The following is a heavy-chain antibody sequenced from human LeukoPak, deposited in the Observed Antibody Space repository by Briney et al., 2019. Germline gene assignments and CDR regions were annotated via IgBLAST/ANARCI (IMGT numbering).Heavy chain of an antibody. V-gene: IGHV1-3*01. CDR1: GYTFTSYA. Sequence: GASVKVSCKASGYTFTSYAIQWVRQAPGQRLEWMGWINAGHGNTKYSQNFQGRVTITRDTSASTAYMELSSLGSEDTAVYYCARGAGFAEPLPEYWGQGALLTVSS. J-gene: IGHJ4*02. CDR3: ARGAGFAEPLPEY. D-gene: IGHD1-14*01. CDR2: INAGHGNT.